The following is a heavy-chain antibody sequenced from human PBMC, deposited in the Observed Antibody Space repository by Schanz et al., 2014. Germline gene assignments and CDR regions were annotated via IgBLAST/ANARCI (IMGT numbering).Heavy chain of an antibody. Sequence: VQLVESGGGLVQPGRSLRLSCVVSGVTSDDYGMHWVRQVPGKGLEWVALSSYDVSIKDYSDSVKGRFTISRDNSKDTLYLQMNSLRDEDTVVYYCARGPSRGTSYYGMDVWGQGTTVTVSS. D-gene: IGHD3-10*01. V-gene: IGHV3-30*03. CDR1: GVTSDDYG. CDR2: SSYDVSIK. J-gene: IGHJ6*02. CDR3: ARGPSRGTSYYGMDV.